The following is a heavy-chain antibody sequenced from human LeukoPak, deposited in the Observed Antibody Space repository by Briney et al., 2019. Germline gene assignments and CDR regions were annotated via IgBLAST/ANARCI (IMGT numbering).Heavy chain of an antibody. V-gene: IGHV4-39*01. CDR3: ARLFYDFWSGHHYYYMDV. D-gene: IGHD3-3*01. J-gene: IGHJ6*03. Sequence: SETLSLTCTVSGGSISSSSYYWGWIRQPPGKGLEWMGSIYYSGSTYYKPSLKSRVTISVDTSKNQFSLRLSSVTAADTAVYYCARLFYDFWSGHHYYYMDVWGKGTTVTVSS. CDR2: IYYSGST. CDR1: GGSISSSSYY.